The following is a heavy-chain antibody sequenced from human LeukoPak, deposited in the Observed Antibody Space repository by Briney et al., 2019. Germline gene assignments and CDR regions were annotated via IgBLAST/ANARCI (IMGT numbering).Heavy chain of an antibody. Sequence: GGSLRLSCAASGFTFSSYGMHWVRQAPGKGLEWVGFIRSKAYGGTTEYAASVKGRFTISRDDSKSIAYLQMNSLKTEDTAVYYCTRVQEGYSSSWYSPSDYWGQGTLVTVSS. D-gene: IGHD6-13*01. CDR1: GFTFSSYG. J-gene: IGHJ4*02. CDR3: TRVQEGYSSSWYSPSDY. V-gene: IGHV3-49*04. CDR2: IRSKAYGGTT.